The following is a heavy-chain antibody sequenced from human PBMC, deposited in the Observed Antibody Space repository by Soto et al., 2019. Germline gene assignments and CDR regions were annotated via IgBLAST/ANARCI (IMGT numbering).Heavy chain of an antibody. V-gene: IGHV5-10-1*01. Sequence: EVQLVQSGAEVKKPGESLRISCKGSGYSFTSYWISWVRQMPGKGLEWMGRIDPSDSYTNYSPSFQGHVTISADKSISTAYLQWSSLKAPDTAMYYCARLAMVRGVPTSGMDVWGQGTTVTVSS. D-gene: IGHD3-10*01. J-gene: IGHJ6*02. CDR2: IDPSDSYT. CDR1: GYSFTSYW. CDR3: ARLAMVRGVPTSGMDV.